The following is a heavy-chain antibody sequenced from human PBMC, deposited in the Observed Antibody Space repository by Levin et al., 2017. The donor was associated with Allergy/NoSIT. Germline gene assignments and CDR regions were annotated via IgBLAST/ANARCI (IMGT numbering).Heavy chain of an antibody. CDR2: IWYDGSNK. Sequence: GESLKISCAASGFTFSSYGMHWVRQAPGKGLEWVAVIWYDGSNKYYADSVKGRFTISRDNSKNTLYLQMNSLRAEDTAVYYCARGGVARRYHDAFDIWGQGTMVTVSS. CDR3: ARGGVARRYHDAFDI. J-gene: IGHJ3*02. CDR1: GFTFSSYG. D-gene: IGHD5-12*01. V-gene: IGHV3-33*01.